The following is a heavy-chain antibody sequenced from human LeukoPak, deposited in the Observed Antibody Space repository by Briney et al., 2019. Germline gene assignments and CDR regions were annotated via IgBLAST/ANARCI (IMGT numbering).Heavy chain of an antibody. CDR1: GYSSTSYW. V-gene: IGHV5-51*01. CDR2: IYPGDSDT. CDR3: ARRGACSSTSCYTFNWFDP. Sequence: KPGESLKISCKGSGYSSTSYWIGWVRQMPGKGLEWMGIIYPGDSDTRYSPSFQGQVTISADKSISTAYLQWSSLKASDTAMYYCARRGACSSTSCYTFNWFDPWGQGTLVTVSS. J-gene: IGHJ5*02. D-gene: IGHD2-2*02.